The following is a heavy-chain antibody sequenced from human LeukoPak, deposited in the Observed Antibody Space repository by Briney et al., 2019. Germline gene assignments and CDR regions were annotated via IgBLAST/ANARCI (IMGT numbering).Heavy chain of an antibody. CDR1: GFTISSYA. J-gene: IGHJ4*02. D-gene: IGHD5-18*01. Sequence: TGGSLRLSCSASGFTISSYAMHWVRQAPGKGLEYVSAISSNGGSTYYADSVKGRFTISRDNSKNTLYLQMSSLRAEDTAVYYCVKDRGGYSYGFDYWGQGTLVTVSS. V-gene: IGHV3-64D*06. CDR2: ISSNGGST. CDR3: VKDRGGYSYGFDY.